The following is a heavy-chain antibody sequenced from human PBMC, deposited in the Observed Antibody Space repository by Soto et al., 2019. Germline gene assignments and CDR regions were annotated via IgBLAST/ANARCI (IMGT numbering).Heavy chain of an antibody. J-gene: IGHJ6*02. CDR1: GGSISSSSYY. CDR2: IYYSGST. D-gene: IGHD3-10*01. Sequence: SETLSLTCTVSGGSISSSSYYWGWIRQPPGKGLEWIGSIYYSGSTYYNPSLKSRVTISVDTSKNQFSLKLSSVTAADTAVYYCAVNEYGSGSYYPAYYGMDVWGQGTTVTVSS. CDR3: AVNEYGSGSYYPAYYGMDV. V-gene: IGHV4-39*01.